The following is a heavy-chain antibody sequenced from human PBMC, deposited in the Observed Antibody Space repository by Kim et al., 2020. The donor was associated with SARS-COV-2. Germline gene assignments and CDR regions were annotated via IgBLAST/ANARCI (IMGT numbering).Heavy chain of an antibody. Sequence: NPSLQSRVTISVDRSKNPFSLKLSSGTAADTAVYYCARGYGSGSPYGMDVWGQGTTVTVSS. CDR3: ARGYGSGSPYGMDV. D-gene: IGHD3-10*01. J-gene: IGHJ6*02. V-gene: IGHV4-30-2*01.